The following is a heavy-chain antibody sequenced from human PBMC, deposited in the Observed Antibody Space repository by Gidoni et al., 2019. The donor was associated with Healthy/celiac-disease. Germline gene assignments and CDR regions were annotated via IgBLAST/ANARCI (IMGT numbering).Heavy chain of an antibody. J-gene: IGHJ4*02. CDR3: ARQTLEWPLPGRFDY. D-gene: IGHD3-3*01. CDR1: CGSISSSSYY. Sequence: QLQLQESGPGLVTPSETLSLTCTVSCGSISSSSYYWGWIRQPPGKGLEWIGSIYYSGSTYYNPSLKSRVTISVDTSKNQFSLKLSSVTAADTAVYYCARQTLEWPLPGRFDYWGQGTLVTVSS. V-gene: IGHV4-39*01. CDR2: IYYSGST.